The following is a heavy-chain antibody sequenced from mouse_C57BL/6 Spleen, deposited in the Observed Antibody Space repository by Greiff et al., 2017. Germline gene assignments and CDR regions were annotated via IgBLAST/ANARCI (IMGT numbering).Heavy chain of an antibody. V-gene: IGHV2-9-1*01. CDR3: ARNSPGSYGAMDY. CDR2: IWTGGGT. D-gene: IGHD1-1*02. Sequence: VMLVESGPGLVAPSQSLSITCTVSGFSLTSYAISWVRPPPGKGLEWLGVIWTGGGTNYNSALKSRLSISKDNSKSQVFVKMNNLQTVDTARYYCARNSPGSYGAMDYWGQGTSVTVSS. CDR1: GFSLTSYA. J-gene: IGHJ4*01.